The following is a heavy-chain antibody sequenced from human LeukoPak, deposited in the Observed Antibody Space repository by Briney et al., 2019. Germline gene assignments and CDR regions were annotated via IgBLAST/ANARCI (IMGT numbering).Heavy chain of an antibody. CDR2: ISYDGSNK. J-gene: IGHJ4*02. Sequence: PGGSLRLSCAASGFTFSSYAMHWVRQAPGKGLEWVAVISYDGSNKYYADSVKGRFTISRDNSKNTLYLQMNSLRAEDTAVYYCARDLTQEHTIWGQGTLVTVSS. CDR1: GFTFSSYA. D-gene: IGHD5-24*01. CDR3: ARDLTQEHTI. V-gene: IGHV3-30-3*01.